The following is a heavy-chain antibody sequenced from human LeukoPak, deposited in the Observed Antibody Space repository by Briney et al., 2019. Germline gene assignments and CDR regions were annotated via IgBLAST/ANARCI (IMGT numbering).Heavy chain of an antibody. Sequence: PSETLSLTCTVSGGSITSNRYYWGWVRQPPGKGLEWIGSIYYSGSTYYNPSLKSRVTISVDTSKNQFSLKLSSVTAADTAVYYCARRLGRKFGERFYYYHYLDVWGKGTTVTISS. CDR1: GGSITSNRYY. CDR2: IYYSGST. J-gene: IGHJ6*03. V-gene: IGHV4-39*07. CDR3: ARRLGRKFGERFYYYHYLDV. D-gene: IGHD3-10*01.